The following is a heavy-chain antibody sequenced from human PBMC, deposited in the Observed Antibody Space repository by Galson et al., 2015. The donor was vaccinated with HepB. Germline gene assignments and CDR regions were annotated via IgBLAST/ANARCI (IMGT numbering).Heavy chain of an antibody. CDR1: GFTFSGYW. CDR3: ARDINYDSI. CDR2: INKEGNEK. V-gene: IGHV3-7*01. Sequence: SLRLSCAASGFTFSGYWMTWVRQAPGKGLECVANINKEGNEKYYVASVKGRFTISRDNTKKSLYLQMNSLRAEDTAVYYCARDINYDSIWGQGTMVTVSS. J-gene: IGHJ3*02. D-gene: IGHD3-3*01.